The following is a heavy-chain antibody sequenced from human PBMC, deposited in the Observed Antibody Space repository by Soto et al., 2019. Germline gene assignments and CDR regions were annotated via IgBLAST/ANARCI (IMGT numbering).Heavy chain of an antibody. D-gene: IGHD6-19*01. V-gene: IGHV1-8*01. CDR3: ARGRRSSGWYRVADY. CDR1: GYTFTSYD. CDR2: MNPNSGNT. Sequence: QVQLVQSGAEVKKPGASVKVSCKASGYTFTSYDINWVRQATGQGLEWMGWMNPNSGNTGYAQKFPGRVTMTRNTSISTAYKELSSLRSEDTAVYYCARGRRSSGWYRVADYWGQGTLVTVSS. J-gene: IGHJ4*02.